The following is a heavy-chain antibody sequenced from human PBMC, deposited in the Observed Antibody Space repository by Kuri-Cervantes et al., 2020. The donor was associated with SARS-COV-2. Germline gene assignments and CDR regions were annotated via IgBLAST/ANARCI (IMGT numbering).Heavy chain of an antibody. V-gene: IGHV1-46*01. J-gene: IGHJ4*02. CDR1: GYTFTNYY. D-gene: IGHD5-24*01. CDR3: ARDGRDGYNREFLTY. CDR2: INPGGGAT. Sequence: ASVKVSCKASGYTFTNYYIHWVRQAPGQGLEWMGIINPGGGATTYAQKFQGRVTMTRDTSTSTVYMELSSLRSEDTAVYFCARDGRDGYNREFLTYWGQGSLVTVSS.